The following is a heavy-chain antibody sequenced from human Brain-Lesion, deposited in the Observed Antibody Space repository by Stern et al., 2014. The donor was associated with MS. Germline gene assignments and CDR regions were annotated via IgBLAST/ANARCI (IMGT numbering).Heavy chain of an antibody. V-gene: IGHV3-30*01. CDR3: ARGGAVTSSEYYFDY. CDR2: IAYDGIDN. CDR1: GFTFTSHA. J-gene: IGHJ4*02. D-gene: IGHD4-17*01. Sequence: QVQLVESGGGVIKPGGSVRLSCEASGFTFTSHAIHWVRQAPGQGLEWVAGIAYDGIDNYYAGSVKGGFTLTSDNSKNTLDLKKKRLRAEDTAVEYCARGGAVTSSEYYFDYWGQGTLVTVSS.